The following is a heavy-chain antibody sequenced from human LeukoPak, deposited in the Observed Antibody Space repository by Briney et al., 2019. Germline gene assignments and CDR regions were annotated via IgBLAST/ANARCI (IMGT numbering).Heavy chain of an antibody. Sequence: GGSLRLSCAASGFTFSSYWMHWVRQASGKGLVWVSRINSDGSSTSYADSVKGRFTISRDNAKNTLYLQMNSLRAEDTAVYYCARVGDYYDSSGYYSFLDAFDIWGQGTMVTVSS. CDR2: INSDGSST. V-gene: IGHV3-74*01. D-gene: IGHD3-22*01. CDR1: GFTFSSYW. J-gene: IGHJ3*02. CDR3: ARVGDYYDSSGYYSFLDAFDI.